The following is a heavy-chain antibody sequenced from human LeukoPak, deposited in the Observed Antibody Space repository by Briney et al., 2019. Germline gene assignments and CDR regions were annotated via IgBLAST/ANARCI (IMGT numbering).Heavy chain of an antibody. Sequence: SETLFLTCTVSGASVSSHYWSWIRQPPGKGLEWIGYASYSGGTNYNPSLKSRVTISLDTSKDQFSLRLNSVTAADTAVYYCARLSTYYDFWSPLDYWGQGTLVTVSS. D-gene: IGHD3-3*01. CDR1: GASVSSHY. CDR3: ARLSTYYDFWSPLDY. CDR2: ASYSGGT. J-gene: IGHJ4*02. V-gene: IGHV4-59*02.